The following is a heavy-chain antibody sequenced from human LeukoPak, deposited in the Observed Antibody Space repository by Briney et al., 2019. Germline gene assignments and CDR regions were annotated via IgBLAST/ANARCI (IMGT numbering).Heavy chain of an antibody. CDR1: GYTFTIYY. CDR3: ARDHQYGDYDGTFDY. Sequence: ASVKVSCKASGYTFTIYYMHWVRQAPGQGLEWMGTINPSGGSTSYAQKFQGRVTMTRDMSTSTVYMELSSLRSEDTAVYYCARDHQYGDYDGTFDYWGQGTLVTVSS. V-gene: IGHV1-46*01. D-gene: IGHD4-17*01. J-gene: IGHJ4*02. CDR2: INPSGGST.